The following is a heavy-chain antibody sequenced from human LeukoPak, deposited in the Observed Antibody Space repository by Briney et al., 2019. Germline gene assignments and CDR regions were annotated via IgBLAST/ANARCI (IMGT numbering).Heavy chain of an antibody. CDR1: GFTFRSYG. V-gene: IGHV3-33*06. J-gene: IGHJ4*02. CDR2: IWNDGSNK. Sequence: AGRSLRLSCAASGFTFRSYGMHWVRQAPGKGLQWVAVIWNDGSNKYYADSVKGRFTISRDNSKNTLYLQMNSLRAEDTAVYYCAKDRAAAGTDYFDYWGQGTLVTVSS. CDR3: AKDRAAAGTDYFDY. D-gene: IGHD6-13*01.